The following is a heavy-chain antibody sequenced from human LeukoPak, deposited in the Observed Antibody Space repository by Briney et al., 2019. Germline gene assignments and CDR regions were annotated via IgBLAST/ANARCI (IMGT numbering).Heavy chain of an antibody. Sequence: QPGGSLRPSCAVSGITFSSYAMNWVRQAPGKGLEWISVISRSGGSTYYADSVKGRFTISRDNSKKTLYLQMNSLRAEDTAVYYCAKRWLLYSEPHYMDVWGKGTTVTVSS. CDR1: GITFSSYA. J-gene: IGHJ6*03. V-gene: IGHV3-23*01. CDR3: AKRWLLYSEPHYMDV. D-gene: IGHD3-3*01. CDR2: ISRSGGST.